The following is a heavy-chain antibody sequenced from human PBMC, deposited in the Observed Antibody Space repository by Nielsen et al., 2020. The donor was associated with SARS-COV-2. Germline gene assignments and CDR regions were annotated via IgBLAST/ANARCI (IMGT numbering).Heavy chain of an antibody. D-gene: IGHD5/OR15-5a*01. J-gene: IGHJ4*02. V-gene: IGHV1-18*01. CDR3: ARVEQLYDYFDY. CDR1: GYTFAIYG. Sequence: VKVSCKASGYTFAIYGISWVRQAPGQGLEWMGWISPYNGNTNYAQKLQGRVTMTTDTSTTTAYMELRSLRSDDTAVYYCARVEQLYDYFDYWGQGTLVTVSS. CDR2: ISPYNGNT.